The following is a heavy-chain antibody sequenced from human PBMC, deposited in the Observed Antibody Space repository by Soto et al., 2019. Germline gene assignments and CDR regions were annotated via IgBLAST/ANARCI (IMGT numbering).Heavy chain of an antibody. CDR3: ARVYCSGGSCYGSPGLYYFDP. V-gene: IGHV4-59*08. Sequence: SETLSLTCTVSGGSISSYYWSWIRQPPGKGLEWIGYIYYSGSTNYNPSLKSRVTISVDTSKNQFSLKLSSVTAADTAVYYCARVYCSGGSCYGSPGLYYFDPWGQGTLVTVSS. CDR1: GGSISSYY. J-gene: IGHJ4*02. CDR2: IYYSGST. D-gene: IGHD2-15*01.